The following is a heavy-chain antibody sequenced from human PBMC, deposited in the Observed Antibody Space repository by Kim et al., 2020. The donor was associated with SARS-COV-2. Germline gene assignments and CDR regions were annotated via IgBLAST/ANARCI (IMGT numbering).Heavy chain of an antibody. J-gene: IGHJ4*02. CDR2: ISATSRHT. V-gene: IGHV3-11*06. CDR1: GFTFSDYY. CDR3: ARSPHYDVWSGIPTTTYFHY. Sequence: GGSLRLSCAASGFTFSDYYMNWIRQAPGKGLEWVSYISATSRHTNYADSVKGRFTISRDNAKNSLYLQMNSLRAEDTAVYYCARSPHYDVWSGIPTTTYFHYRGQGTLVTVPS. D-gene: IGHD3-3*01.